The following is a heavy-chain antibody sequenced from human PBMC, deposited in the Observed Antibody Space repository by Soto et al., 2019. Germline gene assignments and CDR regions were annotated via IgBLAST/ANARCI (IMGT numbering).Heavy chain of an antibody. CDR1: GFTLSSYA. CDR3: ARGDRGGSGSPASYYYSGWDD. J-gene: IGHJ6*02. D-gene: IGHD3-10*01. V-gene: IGHV3-23*01. Sequence: GGSLRLSCSASGFTLSSYAMSWVRQAPGKGLEWVSSISAGGDMTYNSDSVKGRFTISRDNANNAVFLQMHNLRIEDTALYYCARGDRGGSGSPASYYYSGWDDWGQGATVTVSS. CDR2: ISAGGDMT.